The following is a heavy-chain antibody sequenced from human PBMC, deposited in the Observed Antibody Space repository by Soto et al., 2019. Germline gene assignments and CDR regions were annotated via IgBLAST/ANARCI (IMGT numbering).Heavy chain of an antibody. CDR1: GASLSSGGYY. CDR2: IFHTGTT. CDR3: ARGLGYDSNGRFLAAFDV. D-gene: IGHD3-22*01. J-gene: IGHJ3*01. V-gene: IGHV4-31*03. Sequence: QVQLQESGPGLAKPSQTLSLTCTASGASLSSGGYYWTWIRQVPGKALEWVGYIFHTGTTFYNPSIKSRVVMSIEKSDNQFSLNLRSVTAADTAVYYCARGLGYDSNGRFLAAFDVWGQGTMVTVSS.